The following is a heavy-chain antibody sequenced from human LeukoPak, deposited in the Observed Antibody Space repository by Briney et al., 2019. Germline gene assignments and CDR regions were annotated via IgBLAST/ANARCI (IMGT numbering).Heavy chain of an antibody. CDR2: INPNSGGT. CDR3: ARDPETYYYDSSGYYPFDY. J-gene: IGHJ4*02. Sequence: GASVKVSCKASGYTFTGHYMHWVRQAPGQGLEWMGRINPNSGGTNYAQKFQGRVTMTRDTSISTAYMELSRLRSDDTAVYYCARDPETYYYDSSGYYPFDYWGQGTLVTVSS. D-gene: IGHD3-22*01. CDR1: GYTFTGHY. V-gene: IGHV1-2*06.